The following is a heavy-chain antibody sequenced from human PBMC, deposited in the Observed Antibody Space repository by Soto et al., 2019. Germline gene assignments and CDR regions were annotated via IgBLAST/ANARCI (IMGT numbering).Heavy chain of an antibody. J-gene: IGHJ6*02. CDR1: GGSLSGYY. CDR3: ARVTLHYDFWSGYYDYYYYGMDV. V-gene: IGHV4-34*01. D-gene: IGHD3-3*01. CDR2: INHSGST. Sequence: PSETLSLTCAVYGGSLSGYYWSWIRQPPGKGLEWIGEINHSGSTNYNPSLKSRVTISVDTSKNQFSLKLSSVTAADTAVYYCARVTLHYDFWSGYYDYYYYGMDVWGQGTTVTVSS.